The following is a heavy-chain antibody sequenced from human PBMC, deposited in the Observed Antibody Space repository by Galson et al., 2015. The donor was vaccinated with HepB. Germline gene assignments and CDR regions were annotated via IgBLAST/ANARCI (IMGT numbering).Heavy chain of an antibody. J-gene: IGHJ6*03. CDR2: IYSGGLT. CDR1: GFIVSSNY. Sequence: SLRLSCAASGFIVSSNYMSWVRQAPGKGLEWVSVIYSGGLTYYADSVKGRFTISRDNSKNTLYLQMNSLRAEDTAVYYCAGSGLGYYFYYMDVWGKGTTVAVSS. V-gene: IGHV3-53*01. D-gene: IGHD3-3*01. CDR3: AGSGLGYYFYYMDV.